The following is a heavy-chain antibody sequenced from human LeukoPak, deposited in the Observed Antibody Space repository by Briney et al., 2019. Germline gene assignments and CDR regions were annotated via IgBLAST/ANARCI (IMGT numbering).Heavy chain of an antibody. D-gene: IGHD2-21*02. V-gene: IGHV3-7*01. CDR3: TSWGDTTAEYFQR. J-gene: IGHJ1*01. CDR2: INPDGRDT. Sequence: GGSLRLSCVVSGFTFNRCWMNWVRQAPGKGLEWVARINPDGRDTYYVDSVKGRFTISRDNAQNSMYLQMNSLRVEDTAVYYCTSWGDTTAEYFQRWGQGTLVTVSS. CDR1: GFTFNRCW.